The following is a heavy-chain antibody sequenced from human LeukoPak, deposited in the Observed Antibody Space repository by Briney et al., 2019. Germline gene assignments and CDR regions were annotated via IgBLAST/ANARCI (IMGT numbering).Heavy chain of an antibody. CDR1: GGSISSYY. J-gene: IGHJ4*02. Sequence: SETLSLTCTVSGGSISSYYWSWIRQPPGKGLEWIAYIYYSGSTNYNPSLKSRVTISVDTSKNQFSLKLSSVTAADTAVYYCARDSPSGEGYFDYWGQGTLVTVSS. D-gene: IGHD1-26*01. CDR3: ARDSPSGEGYFDY. CDR2: IYYSGST. V-gene: IGHV4-59*01.